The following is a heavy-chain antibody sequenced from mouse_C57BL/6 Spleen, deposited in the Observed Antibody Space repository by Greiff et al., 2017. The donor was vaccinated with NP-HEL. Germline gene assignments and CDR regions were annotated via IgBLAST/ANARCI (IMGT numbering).Heavy chain of an antibody. CDR1: GYTFTDYN. D-gene: IGHD1-1*01. CDR2: INPNNGGT. CDR3: ARSNYYGSSYAAY. J-gene: IGHJ3*01. V-gene: IGHV1-22*01. Sequence: VQLQQSGPELVKPGASVKMSCKASGYTFTDYNMHWVKQSHGKSLEWIGYINPNNGGTSYNQKFKGKATLTVNKASSTAYMELRSLTSEDSAVYYCARSNYYGSSYAAYWGQGTLVTVSA.